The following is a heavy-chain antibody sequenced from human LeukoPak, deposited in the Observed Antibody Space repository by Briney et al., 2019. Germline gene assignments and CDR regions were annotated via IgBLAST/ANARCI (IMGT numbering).Heavy chain of an antibody. CDR3: VRVRTGTSCYDY. V-gene: IGHV4-30-4*01. D-gene: IGHD2-2*01. Sequence: SETLSLTCTVSGGSISSSDSHWSWIRQSPGKGLEWIGYISYRGSTSYNPSLRSRLTISIDTSQNQFSLKLASVTAADTAVYYCVRVRTGTSCYDYWGQGTLVTVSP. CDR1: GGSISSSDSH. J-gene: IGHJ4*02. CDR2: ISYRGST.